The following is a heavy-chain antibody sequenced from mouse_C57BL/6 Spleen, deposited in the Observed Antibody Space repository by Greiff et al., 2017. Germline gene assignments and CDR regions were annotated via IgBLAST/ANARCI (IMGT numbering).Heavy chain of an antibody. Sequence: QVQLQQSGAELVRPGASVTLSCKASGYTFTDYEMHWVKQTPVHGLEWIGAIDPETGGTAYNQKFKGKAILTADKSSSTAYMELRSLTSEDSAVYYCTRRSSWAWFAYWGQGTLVTVSA. CDR2: IDPETGGT. D-gene: IGHD1-1*01. CDR1: GYTFTDYE. J-gene: IGHJ3*01. CDR3: TRRSSWAWFAY. V-gene: IGHV1-15*01.